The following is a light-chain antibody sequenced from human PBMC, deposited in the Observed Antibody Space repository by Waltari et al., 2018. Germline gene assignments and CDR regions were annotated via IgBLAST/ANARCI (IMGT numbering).Light chain of an antibody. CDR3: SSFTNSGSWV. CDR1: STDVGAYNY. CDR2: DVS. J-gene: IGLJ3*02. Sequence: QSALTQPASVSGSPGQSITVSCTGTSTDVGAYNYVCWYQQRPGKAPNLMISDVSNRLSGFSDRFSGSKSGNTASLTISGLQAEDEADYYCSSFTNSGSWVFGGGTKVTVL. V-gene: IGLV2-14*01.